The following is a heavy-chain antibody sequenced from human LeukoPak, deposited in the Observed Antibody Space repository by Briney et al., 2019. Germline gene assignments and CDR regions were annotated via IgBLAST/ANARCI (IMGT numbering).Heavy chain of an antibody. V-gene: IGHV3-74*01. CDR3: ARDARYNIDV. D-gene: IGHD3-9*01. CDR1: GFTFSDYW. CDR2: IISDGTSA. Sequence: GGSLRLSCAASGFTFSDYWMHWVRHAPGRGLVWVSRIISDGTSATYADFVKGRFTMSRDNAKNTLYLEMNSLRADDTAVYFCARDARYNIDVWGQGTTVTVSS. J-gene: IGHJ6*02.